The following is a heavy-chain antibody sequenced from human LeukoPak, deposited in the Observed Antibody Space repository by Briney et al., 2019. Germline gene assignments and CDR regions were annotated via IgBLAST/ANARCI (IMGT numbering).Heavy chain of an antibody. CDR1: GYTFTSYD. V-gene: IGHV1-8*01. D-gene: IGHD5-12*01. J-gene: IGHJ4*02. Sequence: ASVKVSCKASGYTFTSYDINWMRQATGQGLEWMGWMNPNSGNTGYAQKFQGRVTMTRNTSISTAYMELSSLRSEDTAVYYCAGGLTVMSGYSGYDYPDYWGQGTLVTVSS. CDR2: MNPNSGNT. CDR3: AGGLTVMSGYSGYDYPDY.